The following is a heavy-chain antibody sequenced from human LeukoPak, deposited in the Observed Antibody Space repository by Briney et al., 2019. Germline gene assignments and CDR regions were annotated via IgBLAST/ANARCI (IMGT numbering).Heavy chain of an antibody. Sequence: SESLSLTCSVSGCPVSSGSYYWSWIRQPPGKGLEWIGYIYYSGSTNYNPSLKSRVTISVDTSKNQFSLKLSSVTAADTAVYYCARTGWGGDYYDFWSGSSIWFDPWGQGTLVTVSS. D-gene: IGHD3-3*01. CDR3: ARTGWGGDYYDFWSGSSIWFDP. V-gene: IGHV4-61*01. CDR2: IYYSGST. CDR1: GCPVSSGSYY. J-gene: IGHJ5*02.